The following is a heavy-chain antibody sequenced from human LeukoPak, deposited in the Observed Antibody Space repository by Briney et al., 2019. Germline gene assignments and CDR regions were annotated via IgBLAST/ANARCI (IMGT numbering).Heavy chain of an antibody. J-gene: IGHJ4*02. CDR3: ARLPGGGDYVWGSLTHFDY. D-gene: IGHD3-16*01. Sequence: KSSETLSLTCTVSGGSISSTSYYWGWIRQPPGKGLEWIGSIYYSGSTYYSPSLKSRVTISVDTSKNQFSLKLSSVTAADTAVYYCARLPGGGDYVWGSLTHFDYWGQGTLVTVSS. V-gene: IGHV4-39*01. CDR1: GGSISSTSYY. CDR2: IYYSGST.